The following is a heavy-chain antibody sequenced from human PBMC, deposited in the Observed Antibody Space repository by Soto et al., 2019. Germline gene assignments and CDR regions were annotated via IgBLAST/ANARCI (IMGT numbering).Heavy chain of an antibody. V-gene: IGHV3-23*01. J-gene: IGHJ6*02. Sequence: GGSLRLSCAASGFTFSTFAMSWVRQAPGKGLEWVSAISGSGGTPYNADSVKGRLTISRDNSKNTLYLQMNSLRAEDTAVYFCAKDGDYDCYGYYCPGRSKTYVGMEDWGRGTSVTVSS. CDR1: GFTFSTFA. CDR2: ISGSGGTP. CDR3: AKDGDYDCYGYYCPGRSKTYVGMED. D-gene: IGHD3-22*01.